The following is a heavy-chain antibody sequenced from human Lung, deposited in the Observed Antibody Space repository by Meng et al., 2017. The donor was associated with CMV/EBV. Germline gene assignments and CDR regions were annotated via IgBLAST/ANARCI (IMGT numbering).Heavy chain of an antibody. V-gene: IGHV3-15*01. CDR3: TTDMH. Sequence: GGSLRLSCAASGFPFTNAWMSWVRQAPGKGLEWVARIKSKTDGGTTDYAARVKGRFAISIDDSKNTLYLQMNSLKTEDTALYYCTTDMHWGQGTLVNFAS. J-gene: IGHJ4*02. CDR1: GFPFTNAW. CDR2: IKSKTDGGTT.